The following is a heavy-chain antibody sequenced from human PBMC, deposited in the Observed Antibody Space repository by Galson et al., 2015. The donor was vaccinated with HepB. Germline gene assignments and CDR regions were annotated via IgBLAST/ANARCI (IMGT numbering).Heavy chain of an antibody. V-gene: IGHV1-18*01. J-gene: IGHJ1*01. D-gene: IGHD2-21*01. Sequence: SVKVSCKASGYTFTSYGISWVRQAPGQGLEWMGWISAYNGNTNYAQKLQGRVTMTTDTSTSTAYMELRSLRSDDTAVYYCARVDLGIAIGEYFQHWGQGTLVTVSS. CDR2: ISAYNGNT. CDR3: ARVDLGIAIGEYFQH. CDR1: GYTFTSYG.